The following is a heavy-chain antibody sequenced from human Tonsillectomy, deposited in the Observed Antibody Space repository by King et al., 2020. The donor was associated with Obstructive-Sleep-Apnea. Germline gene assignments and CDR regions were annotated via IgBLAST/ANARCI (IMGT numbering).Heavy chain of an antibody. J-gene: IGHJ6*02. CDR1: GFTFSSYA. Sequence: VQLVESGGGLVRPGGSLRLSCAASGFTFSSYAMTWVRQAPGKGREWVSAISVRGGSRYCADSVEVRFTISRDNSKNTLYLQMNSLRAEDTAVYYWAKLLWFGELFGKYGMDVWGQGTTVTVSS. CDR2: ISVRGGSR. D-gene: IGHD3-10*01. CDR3: AKLLWFGELFGKYGMDV. V-gene: IGHV3-23*04.